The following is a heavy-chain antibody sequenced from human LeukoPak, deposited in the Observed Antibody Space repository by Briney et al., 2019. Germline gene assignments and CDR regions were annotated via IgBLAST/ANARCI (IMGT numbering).Heavy chain of an antibody. CDR3: ARIRDGYNDAYDI. D-gene: IGHD5-24*01. CDR2: INPGGDNT. J-gene: IGHJ3*02. CDR1: GYTFTNYY. V-gene: IGHV1-46*01. Sequence: ASVKVSCKASGYTFTNYYIHWVRQAPGLGLEWMGLINPGGDNTDYAQNFQGRVTMTRDTSTSTVYMGLSSLRSEDTAVYYCARIRDGYNDAYDIWGQGTMVTVSS.